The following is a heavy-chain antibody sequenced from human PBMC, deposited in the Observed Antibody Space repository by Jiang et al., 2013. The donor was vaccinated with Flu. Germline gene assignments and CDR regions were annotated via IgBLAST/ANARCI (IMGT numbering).Heavy chain of an antibody. CDR3: ASSGVDGDYWYYFDY. J-gene: IGHJ4*02. V-gene: IGHV1-46*01. D-gene: IGHD4-17*01. Sequence: SYYMHWVRQAPGQGLEWMGIINPSGGSTSYAQKFQGRVTMTRDTSTSTVYMELSSLRSEGTAVYYCASSGVDGDYWYYFDYWGQGTLVTVSS. CDR1: SYY. CDR2: INPSGGST.